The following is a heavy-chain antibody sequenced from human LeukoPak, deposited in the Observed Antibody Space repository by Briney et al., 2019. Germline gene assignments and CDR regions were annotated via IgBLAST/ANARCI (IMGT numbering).Heavy chain of an antibody. J-gene: IGHJ1*01. CDR3: AKGLVRVEYFQH. CDR1: GFTVSSNY. Sequence: GGSLRLSCAASGFTVSSNYMSWVRQAPGKGRKCVSAISGSGGSTYYAGAVTGRFTISRDNSKPTLYLQMNSLRAEDTAVYYCAKGLVRVEYFQHWGQGTLVTASS. CDR2: ISGSGGST. V-gene: IGHV3-23*01. D-gene: IGHD6-13*01.